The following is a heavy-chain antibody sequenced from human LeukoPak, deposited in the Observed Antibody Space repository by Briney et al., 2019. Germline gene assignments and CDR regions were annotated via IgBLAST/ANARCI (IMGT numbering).Heavy chain of an antibody. D-gene: IGHD2-2*01. V-gene: IGHV4-30-2*01. Sequence: PSETLSLTCTVSGGSISSGGYYWSWIRQPPGKGLEWIGYIYHSGSTYYNPSLKSRVTISVDRSKNQFSLKLSSVTAADTAVYYCARVGVPAAIGARYYYYMDVWGKGTTVTVSS. J-gene: IGHJ6*03. CDR2: IYHSGST. CDR1: GGSISSGGYY. CDR3: ARVGVPAAIGARYYYYMDV.